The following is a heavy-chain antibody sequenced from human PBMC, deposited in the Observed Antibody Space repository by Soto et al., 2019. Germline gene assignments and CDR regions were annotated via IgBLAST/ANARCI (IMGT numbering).Heavy chain of an antibody. CDR2: IIPIFGTA. CDR1: GGTFSSYT. J-gene: IGHJ4*02. V-gene: IGHV1-69*06. CDR3: ASSYGISWYGDY. D-gene: IGHD6-19*01. Sequence: SVKVSCKASGGTFSSYTISWVRQAPGQGLEWMGGIIPIFGTANYAQKFEGRVILTADTSTNTAYMELSSLRSEDTAVYYCASSYGISWYGDYWGQGTLVTVSS.